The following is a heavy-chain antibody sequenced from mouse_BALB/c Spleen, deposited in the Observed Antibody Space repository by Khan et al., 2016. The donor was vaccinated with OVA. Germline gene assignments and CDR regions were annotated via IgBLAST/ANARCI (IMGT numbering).Heavy chain of an antibody. CDR2: ISTGGSYT. CDR1: GFTFSRYS. J-gene: IGHJ2*01. D-gene: IGHD1-1*01. Sequence: EVELVESGGGLVKPGGSLKLSCVASGFTFSRYSMSWVRQTPEKRLEWVASISTGGSYTYYPASVKGRFTLSRDNADNTLYLQMSSLRSEDTAIYYCARHEDYYGSRPYFDYWGQGTALTVSS. V-gene: IGHV5-9-3*01. CDR3: ARHEDYYGSRPYFDY.